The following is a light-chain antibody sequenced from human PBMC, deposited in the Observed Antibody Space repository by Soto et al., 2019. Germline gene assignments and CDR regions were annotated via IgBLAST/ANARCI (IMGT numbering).Light chain of an antibody. J-gene: IGLJ1*01. CDR3: SSYTSSSTFYV. CDR1: SSDVGGYNY. CDR2: DVS. Sequence: QSALTQPASVSGSPGQSITISCTGTSSDVGGYNYVSWYQQHPGKAPKLMIYDVSNRPSGVSNRFSGSNSGNTASLTISGLQAEDEAYYYCSSYTSSSTFYVFGTGTKLTVL. V-gene: IGLV2-14*01.